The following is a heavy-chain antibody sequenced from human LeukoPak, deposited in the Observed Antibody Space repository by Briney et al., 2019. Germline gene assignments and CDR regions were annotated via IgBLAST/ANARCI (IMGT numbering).Heavy chain of an antibody. V-gene: IGHV4-61*02. D-gene: IGHD5-18*01. CDR1: GGSISSGSYY. J-gene: IGHJ6*03. CDR2: IYTSGST. CDR3: ARTTEGGYTYGYFYYYYMDV. Sequence: PSETLSLTCTVSGGSISSGSYYWSWIRQPAGKGLEWIGRIYTSGSTNYNPSLKSRVTISVDTSKNQFSLKLTSVTAADTAVYYCARTTEGGYTYGYFYYYYMDVWGKGTTVTISS.